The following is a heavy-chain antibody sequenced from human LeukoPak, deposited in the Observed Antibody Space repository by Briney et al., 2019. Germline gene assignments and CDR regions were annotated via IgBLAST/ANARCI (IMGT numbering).Heavy chain of an antibody. CDR2: ISSSSSYI. V-gene: IGHV3-21*01. CDR1: GFSVSNNY. CDR3: ARGGIAAAGLRFDP. D-gene: IGHD6-13*01. Sequence: GGSLRLSCAASGFSVSNNYMNWVRQAPGKGLEWVSSISSSSSYIYYADSVKGRFTISRDNAKNSLYLQMNSLRAEDTAVYYCARGGIAAAGLRFDPWGQGTLVTVSS. J-gene: IGHJ5*02.